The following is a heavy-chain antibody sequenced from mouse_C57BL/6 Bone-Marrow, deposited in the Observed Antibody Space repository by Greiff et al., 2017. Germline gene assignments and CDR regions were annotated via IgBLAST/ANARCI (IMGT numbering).Heavy chain of an antibody. CDR1: GYTFTSYW. Sequence: QVQLQQPGAELVMPGASVKLSCKASGYTFTSYWMHWVKQRPGKGLEWIGEIDPSDSYTNYNQKFKGKSTLTVDKSSSTAYMQLSSLTSEDSAVYYCAREGLLRSYWYFDVWGTGTTVTVSS. D-gene: IGHD1-1*01. V-gene: IGHV1-69*01. J-gene: IGHJ1*03. CDR3: AREGLLRSYWYFDV. CDR2: IDPSDSYT.